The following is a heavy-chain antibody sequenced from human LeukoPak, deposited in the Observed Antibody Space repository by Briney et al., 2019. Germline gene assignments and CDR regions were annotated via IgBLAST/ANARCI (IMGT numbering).Heavy chain of an antibody. CDR2: IYHSGST. V-gene: IGHV4-30-2*01. Sequence: SQTLSLTCTVSGGSISSGGYYWSWIRQPPGKGLEWIGYIYHSGSTYYNPSLKSRVTLSVDRSKNQFSLKLSSVTAADTAVYYCARAPNYYDSSGYYYSGYFDYWGRGTLVTVSS. J-gene: IGHJ4*02. CDR1: GGSISSGGYY. D-gene: IGHD3-22*01. CDR3: ARAPNYYDSSGYYYSGYFDY.